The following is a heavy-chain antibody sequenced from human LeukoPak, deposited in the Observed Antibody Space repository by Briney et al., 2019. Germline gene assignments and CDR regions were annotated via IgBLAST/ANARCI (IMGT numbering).Heavy chain of an antibody. CDR3: ARSGVPAAMRGSAFDI. D-gene: IGHD2-2*01. CDR1: GGTFSSYA. J-gene: IGHJ3*02. V-gene: IGHV1-69*01. CDR2: IIPIFGTA. Sequence: ASVKVSCKASGGTFSSYAISWVRQAPGQGLEWMGGIIPIFGTANYAQKFQGRVTITADESTSTAYMELSSLRSEDTAVYYCARSGVPAAMRGSAFDIWGQGTRVTVSS.